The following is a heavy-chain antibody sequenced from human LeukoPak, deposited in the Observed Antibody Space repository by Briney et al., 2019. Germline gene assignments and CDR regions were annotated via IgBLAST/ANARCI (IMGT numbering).Heavy chain of an antibody. CDR3: ARARNYRGSLVRGVSPNWFDP. D-gene: IGHD3-10*01. J-gene: IGHJ5*02. CDR1: GYTFTGYY. Sequence: GASVKVSCKASGYTFTGYYMHWMRQAPGQGLEWMGWINPNSGATNYAQKFQGRVTMTRDTSISTAYMELSRLRSDDTAVYYCARARNYRGSLVRGVSPNWFDPWGQGTLVTVSS. V-gene: IGHV1-2*02. CDR2: INPNSGAT.